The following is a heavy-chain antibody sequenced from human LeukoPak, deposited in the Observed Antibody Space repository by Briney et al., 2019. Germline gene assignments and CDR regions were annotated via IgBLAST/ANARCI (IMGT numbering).Heavy chain of an antibody. J-gene: IGHJ6*03. CDR1: GYTFTGYY. V-gene: IGHV1-2*02. CDR3: ARDWAAGGPYYYYYYMDV. Sequence: GASVKVSFKASGYTFTGYYMHWVRPAPGQGLEWMGWINPNSGGTNYAQKFQGRVTMTRDTSISTAYMELSRLRSDDTAVYYCARDWAAGGPYYYYYYMDVWGKGTTVTVSS. D-gene: IGHD3-16*01. CDR2: INPNSGGT.